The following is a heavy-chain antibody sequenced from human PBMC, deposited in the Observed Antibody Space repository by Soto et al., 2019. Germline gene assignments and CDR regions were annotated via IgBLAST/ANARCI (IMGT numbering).Heavy chain of an antibody. CDR1: GDSISSADYY. J-gene: IGHJ6*02. CDR2: IFYSGTT. D-gene: IGHD2-15*01. Sequence: SETLSLTCTVSGDSISSADYYWSWIRQTPGKGLEWIGHIFYSGTTYYNPSLKSRLTISVDTSKNQFSVRLNSVTAPDTAVYYCAPLSVSLSGPYGIHVWGQGTTVTVSS. CDR3: APLSVSLSGPYGIHV. V-gene: IGHV4-30-4*01.